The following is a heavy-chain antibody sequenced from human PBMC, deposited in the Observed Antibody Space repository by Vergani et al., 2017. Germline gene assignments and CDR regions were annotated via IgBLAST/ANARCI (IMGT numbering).Heavy chain of an antibody. Sequence: QVQLVQSGAEVKKPGASVKVSCKASGYTFTGYYMHWVRQAPGQGLEWMGWINPNSGGTNYAQKFQGRVTMTRDTSISTAYMELSRLRYDDTAGYYCARAYSYDSSGYYLYYYYYGMDVWGQGTTVTVS. CDR3: ARAYSYDSSGYYLYYYYYGMDV. CDR1: GYTFTGYY. D-gene: IGHD3-22*01. CDR2: INPNSGGT. J-gene: IGHJ6*02. V-gene: IGHV1-2*02.